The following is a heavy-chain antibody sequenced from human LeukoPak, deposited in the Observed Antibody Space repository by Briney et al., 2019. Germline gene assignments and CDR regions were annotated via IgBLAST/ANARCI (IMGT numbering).Heavy chain of an antibody. CDR3: ARGYYDSSDFEYFQH. CDR1: GYTFIGYY. D-gene: IGHD3-22*01. J-gene: IGHJ1*01. Sequence: ASVKVSCKTSGYTFIGYYMHWVRQAPGQGLEWMGWINPKNGGANYAPSFQGRVTMTRDTSISTVYMELSRLRSDDTAVFYCARGYYDSSDFEYFQHWGQGTLVTVSS. CDR2: INPKNGGA. V-gene: IGHV1-2*07.